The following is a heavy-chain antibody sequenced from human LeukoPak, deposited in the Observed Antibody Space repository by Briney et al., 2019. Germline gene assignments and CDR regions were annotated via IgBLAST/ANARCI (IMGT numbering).Heavy chain of an antibody. CDR2: ISNNGGYT. Sequence: GGSLRLSCAASGFTFSSSAMSWVRQVPGKGLEWVSAISNNGGYTYYADSVQGRFTISRDNSKNTLYLQMNSLRAEDTAVYYCAKDRATNIVVVPAASGFDPWGQGTLVTVSS. CDR3: AKDRATNIVVVPAASGFDP. J-gene: IGHJ5*02. V-gene: IGHV3-23*01. D-gene: IGHD2-2*01. CDR1: GFTFSSSA.